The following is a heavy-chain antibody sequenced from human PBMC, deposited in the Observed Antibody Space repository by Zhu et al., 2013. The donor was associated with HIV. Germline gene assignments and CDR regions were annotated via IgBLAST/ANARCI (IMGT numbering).Heavy chain of an antibody. CDR2: INPDSGGT. CDR1: GYTFTSYY. J-gene: IGHJ6*02. CDR3: VGDYSSSSVYYYGMDV. D-gene: IGHD6-6*01. Sequence: QVQLVQSGAEVKKPGASVKVSCKASGYTFTSYYMHWVRQAPGQGLEWMGWINPDSGGTKYAQKFQGRVTITADESTSTAYMELSSLRSEDTAVYYCVGDYSSSSVYYYGMDVWGQGTTVTVSS. V-gene: IGHV1-2*02.